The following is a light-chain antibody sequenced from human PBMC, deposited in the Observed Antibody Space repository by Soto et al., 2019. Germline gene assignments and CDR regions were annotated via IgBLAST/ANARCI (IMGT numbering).Light chain of an antibody. V-gene: IGKV1-5*01. CDR1: QSISSW. CDR3: QQYNSYST. J-gene: IGKJ1*01. Sequence: DIQMTQSPSTLSASVGERVTITCRSSQSISSWLAWYQQKPGKAPKLLIYDASSLESGVPSRFSGSGSRTEFTLTISSLQPDDFATYYCQQYNSYSTFGQGTKVEIK. CDR2: DAS.